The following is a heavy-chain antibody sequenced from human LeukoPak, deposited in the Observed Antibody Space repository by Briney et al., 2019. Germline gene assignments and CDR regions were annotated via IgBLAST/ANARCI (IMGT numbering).Heavy chain of an antibody. J-gene: IGHJ6*02. CDR3: ASDSSGYLYYYYGMDV. V-gene: IGHV3-66*01. CDR1: GFTVRDNY. Sequence: GGSLRLSCAASGFTVRDNYMSWVRQAPGKGLEWVSVIYSGGSTYYADSVKGRFTISRDNSKNRMYLQMNSLRAEDTAVYYCASDSSGYLYYYYGMDVWGQGTTVTVSS. CDR2: IYSGGST. D-gene: IGHD3-22*01.